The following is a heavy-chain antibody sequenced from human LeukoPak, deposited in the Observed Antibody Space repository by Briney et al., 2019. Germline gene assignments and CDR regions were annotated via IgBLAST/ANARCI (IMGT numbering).Heavy chain of an antibody. D-gene: IGHD2-15*01. J-gene: IGHJ4*02. V-gene: IGHV1-2*02. CDR3: AREGYCSGGSCYSFDY. CDR1: GYTFTAYY. Sequence: ASVKVSCKASGYTFTAYYMHWVRQAPGQGLEWMGWIHPKSGGTNYAQKFQGRVTMTRDTSISTAYMEVSSLRSDATAVYYCAREGYCSGGSCYSFDYWGQGTLVTVSS. CDR2: IHPKSGGT.